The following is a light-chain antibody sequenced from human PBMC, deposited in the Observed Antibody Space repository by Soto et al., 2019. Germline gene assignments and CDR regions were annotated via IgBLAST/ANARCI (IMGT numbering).Light chain of an antibody. CDR2: GAS. V-gene: IGKV3-15*01. CDR1: QSVSSN. CDR3: QQYNSWPRT. Sequence: EIVLTQSPATLSVSPGERATLSCRASQSVSSNVAWYQQKPGQAPRLLIYGASTRATGIPARFSGSGSGTEFTLTISSLQSEDFGAYYCQQYNSWPRTFGQGTKVDIK. J-gene: IGKJ1*01.